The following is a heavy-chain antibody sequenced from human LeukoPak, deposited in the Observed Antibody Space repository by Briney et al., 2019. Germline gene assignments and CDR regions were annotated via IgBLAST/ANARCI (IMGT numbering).Heavy chain of an antibody. V-gene: IGHV3-33*01. Sequence: GGSLRLSCAASGFTFSSYGMHWVRQAPGKGLEWVAVIWYDGSNKYYVDSVKGRFTISRDNSKNTLYLQMNSLRAEDTAVYYCARDGHCSSTSCYRSYYYYYMDVWGKGTTVTVSS. J-gene: IGHJ6*03. CDR1: GFTFSSYG. CDR3: ARDGHCSSTSCYRSYYYYYMDV. D-gene: IGHD2-2*02. CDR2: IWYDGSNK.